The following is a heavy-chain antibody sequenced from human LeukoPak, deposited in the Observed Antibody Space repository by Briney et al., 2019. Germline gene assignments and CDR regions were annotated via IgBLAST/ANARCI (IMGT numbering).Heavy chain of an antibody. CDR3: AKESSVYCTDGVCSLDF. CDR1: GFTFDDYA. D-gene: IGHD2-8*01. V-gene: IGHV3-9*01. CDR2: ISWDSANI. J-gene: IGHJ4*02. Sequence: GGSLRLSCAASGFTFDDYAMHWVRQAPGKGLEWVSGISWDSANIGYADSVKGRFTISRDNTKDSLYLQMNSLRAEDTALYYCAKESSVYCTDGVCSLDFWGQGSLVTVSS.